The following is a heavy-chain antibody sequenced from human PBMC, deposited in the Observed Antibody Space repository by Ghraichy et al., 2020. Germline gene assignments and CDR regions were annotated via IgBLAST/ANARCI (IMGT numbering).Heavy chain of an antibody. J-gene: IGHJ4*02. V-gene: IGHV3-23*01. CDR3: AKGSSGSRPYYFDS. CDR1: GFTFSNYA. CDR2: ITGSGGDT. Sequence: LSLTCAASGFTFSNYAMSWVRQAPGKGLEWVSAITGSGGDTYLADSVKGRFTISRDNSKDTLYMQMNSLGTEDTAIYYCAKGSSGSRPYYFDSWGLGTLVTVSS. D-gene: IGHD3-3*01.